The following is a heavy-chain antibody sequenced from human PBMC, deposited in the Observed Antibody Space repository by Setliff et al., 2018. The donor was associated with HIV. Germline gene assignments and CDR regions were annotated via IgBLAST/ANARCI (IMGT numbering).Heavy chain of an antibody. CDR1: GASISSGGYY. CDR3: ARAFVPYGYGLDYFDY. Sequence: ASATLSLTCTVSGASISSGGYYWTWIRPHPGKGLEWIGYIYHSGSTYYNPSLKSRLTISLDTSKNQFSLKVSSVTAADTALYYCARAFVPYGYGLDYFDYWGQGTLVTVSS. V-gene: IGHV4-31*03. CDR2: IYHSGST. J-gene: IGHJ4*02. D-gene: IGHD5-18*01.